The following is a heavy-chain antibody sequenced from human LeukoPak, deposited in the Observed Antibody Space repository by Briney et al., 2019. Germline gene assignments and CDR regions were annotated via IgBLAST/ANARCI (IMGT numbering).Heavy chain of an antibody. V-gene: IGHV3-23*01. CDR1: GFTFNKCA. J-gene: IGHJ6*02. Sequence: PGGSLRLSGAASGFTFNKCAMNWVRQAPGKGLEWVSSITGSGARYYADSVKGRFTISRDTSKNTLSLQMNSLRADDTAVYYCAKHIANYFYYGMYVWSHGPTVTVSS. CDR2: ITGSGAR. CDR3: AKHIANYFYYGMYV.